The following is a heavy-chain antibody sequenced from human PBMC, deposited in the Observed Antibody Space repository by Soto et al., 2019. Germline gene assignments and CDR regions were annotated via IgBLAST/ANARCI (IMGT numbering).Heavy chain of an antibody. V-gene: IGHV1-18*01. Sequence: ASVKVSCKASGYTFTSYGISWVRQAPGQGLEWMGWISAYNGNTNYAQKLQGRVTMTTDTSTSTAYMELRSLRSDDTAVYYCAAIHCTNGACSLHYWGQGTLVTVSS. CDR1: GYTFTSYG. J-gene: IGHJ4*02. CDR2: ISAYNGNT. CDR3: AAIHCTNGACSLHY. D-gene: IGHD2-8*01.